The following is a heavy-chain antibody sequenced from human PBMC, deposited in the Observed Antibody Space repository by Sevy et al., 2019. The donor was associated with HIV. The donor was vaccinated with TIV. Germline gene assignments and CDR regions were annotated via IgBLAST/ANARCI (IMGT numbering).Heavy chain of an antibody. CDR1: GFTFSDYS. J-gene: IGHJ5*02. Sequence: GGSLRLSCAASGFTFSDYSMNWVRQAPGKGLEWVSSISSRSTFTYYADSVKGRFTISRDNAKNSLNLQMNSLRAEDTAVYYCTRNGGAFDNGFDPWGQGTLVTVSS. CDR3: TRNGGAFDNGFDP. D-gene: IGHD2-8*01. V-gene: IGHV3-21*01. CDR2: ISSRSTFT.